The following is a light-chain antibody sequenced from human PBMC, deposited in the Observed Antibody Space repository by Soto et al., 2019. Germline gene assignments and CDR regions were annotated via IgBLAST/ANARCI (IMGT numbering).Light chain of an antibody. J-gene: IGKJ1*01. V-gene: IGKV1-5*01. CDR2: DAS. CDR1: QSVNHW. CDR3: QQYNSYWT. Sequence: DIQMTQYPSTPSASVGERVTISCRASQSVNHWLAWYQRKPGKAPKLLIHDASTLESGIPSRFSGSGSGTEFTLTISSLQPDDFATYYCQQYNSYWTFGQGTRWIS.